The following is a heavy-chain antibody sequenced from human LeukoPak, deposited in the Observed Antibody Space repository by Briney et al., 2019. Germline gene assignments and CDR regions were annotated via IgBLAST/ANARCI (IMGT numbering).Heavy chain of an antibody. D-gene: IGHD7-27*01. CDR1: GFTFSRNA. V-gene: IGHV3-23*01. CDR2: ISGSGSDT. J-gene: IGHJ4*02. CDR3: AKDPWGSRGYFDY. Sequence: GGSLRLSCAASGFTFSRNAMIWVRQAPGKGLEWVSAISGSGSDTYYADSVKGRFTISRDNSKNTVYLRMYSLRAEDTAIYYCAKDPWGSRGYFDYWGQGTLVTVSS.